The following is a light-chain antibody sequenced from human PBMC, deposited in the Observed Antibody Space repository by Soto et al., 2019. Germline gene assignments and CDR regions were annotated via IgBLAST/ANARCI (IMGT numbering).Light chain of an antibody. J-gene: IGKJ1*01. V-gene: IGKV1-5*01. CDR2: HAS. CDR1: QTISSW. CDR3: QQYNSYS. Sequence: DIQMTQSPSTLSGSVGDRVTITCRASQTISSWLAWYQQKPGTAPKVLIYHASNLQSGVPSRFSGSGSGTEFNLTISSLQPDDFATYYCQQYNSYSFGQGTKVDI.